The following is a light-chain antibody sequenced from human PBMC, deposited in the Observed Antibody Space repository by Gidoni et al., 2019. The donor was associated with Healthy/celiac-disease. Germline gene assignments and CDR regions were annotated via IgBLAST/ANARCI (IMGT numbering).Light chain of an antibody. CDR1: QSVSSSY. CDR3: QQYGSSPPT. V-gene: IGKV3-20*01. CDR2: GAS. Sequence: EIVFTQSPGTLSLSPGERATLSCRASQSVSSSYLAWYQQKPGQAPRLLIYGASIRATGIPDRFSGSGSGTDFTLTISRLEPEDFAVYYCQQYGSSPPTFGQGTKVEIK. J-gene: IGKJ1*01.